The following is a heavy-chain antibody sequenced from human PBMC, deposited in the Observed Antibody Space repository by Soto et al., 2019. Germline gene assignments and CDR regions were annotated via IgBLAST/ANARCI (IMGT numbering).Heavy chain of an antibody. D-gene: IGHD2-21*02. V-gene: IGHV1-69*13. CDR3: ARGLAYCGGDCYSDY. J-gene: IGHJ4*02. Sequence: SVKVSCKASGGTFSSYAISWVRQAPGQGLEWMGGIIPIFGTANYAQKFQGRVTITADESTSTAYMELSSLRSEDTAVYYCARGLAYCGGDCYSDYWGQRTLVTVSS. CDR1: GGTFSSYA. CDR2: IIPIFGTA.